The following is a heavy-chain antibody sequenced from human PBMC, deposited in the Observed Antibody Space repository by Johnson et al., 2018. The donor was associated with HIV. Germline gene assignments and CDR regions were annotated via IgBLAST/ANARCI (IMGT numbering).Heavy chain of an antibody. CDR2: ISYDGRNK. CDR3: AKDGGARGSSWYEGVFDI. J-gene: IGHJ3*02. Sequence: VQLVESGGGVVQPGRSLRLSCAASGFTFSSSGMHWVRQAPGKGLAWLAVISYDGRNKYYADSVKGRLTLSRANSKNTLYLQINSLRAEDTAVYYCAKDGGARGSSWYEGVFDIWGQGTMVTVSS. CDR1: GFTFSSSG. V-gene: IGHV3-30*18. D-gene: IGHD6-13*01.